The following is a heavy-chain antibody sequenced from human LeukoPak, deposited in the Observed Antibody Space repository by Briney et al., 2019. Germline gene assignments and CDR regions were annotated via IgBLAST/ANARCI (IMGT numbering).Heavy chain of an antibody. Sequence: ASVKVSCKASGYTFTGYYMNWVRQAPGQGLEWMGWINPNSGGTNYAQKFQGRVTMTRDTSISTAYMELSRLRSDDTAVYYCASLSDGSGNIQYYFDYWGQGTLVTVSS. V-gene: IGHV1-2*02. CDR1: GYTFTGYY. D-gene: IGHD3-10*01. CDR2: INPNSGGT. J-gene: IGHJ4*02. CDR3: ASLSDGSGNIQYYFDY.